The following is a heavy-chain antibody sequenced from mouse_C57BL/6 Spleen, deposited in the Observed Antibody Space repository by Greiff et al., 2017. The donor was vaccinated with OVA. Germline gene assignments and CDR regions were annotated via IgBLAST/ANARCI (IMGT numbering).Heavy chain of an antibody. V-gene: IGHV3-6*01. J-gene: IGHJ4*01. CDR3: ARDANWGAMDY. CDR1: GYSITSGYY. D-gene: IGHD4-1*02. CDR2: ISYDGSN. Sequence: EVQLVESGPGLVKPSQSLSLTCSVTGYSITSGYYWNWIRQFPGNKLEWMGYISYDGSNNYNPSLKNRISITRDTSKNQFFLKLNSVTTEDTATYYCARDANWGAMDYWGQGTSVTVSS.